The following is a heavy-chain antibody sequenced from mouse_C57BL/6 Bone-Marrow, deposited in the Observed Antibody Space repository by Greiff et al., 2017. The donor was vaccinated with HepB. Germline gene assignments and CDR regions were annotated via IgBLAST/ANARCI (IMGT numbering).Heavy chain of an antibody. D-gene: IGHD1-1*01. J-gene: IGHJ1*03. CDR1: GFTFSDFY. CDR3: ARDLYGSSYGWYFDV. CDR2: SRNKANDYTT. V-gene: IGHV7-1*01. Sequence: EVNVVESGGGLVQSGRSLRLSCATSGFTFSDFYMEWVRQAPGKGLEWIAASRNKANDYTTEYSASVKGRFIVSRDTSQSILYLQMNALRAEDTAIYYCARDLYGSSYGWYFDVWGTGTTVTVSS.